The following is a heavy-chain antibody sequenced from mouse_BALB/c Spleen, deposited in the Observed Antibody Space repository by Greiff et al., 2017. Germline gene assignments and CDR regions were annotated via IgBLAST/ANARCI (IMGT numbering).Heavy chain of an antibody. CDR2: ISNGGGST. J-gene: IGHJ4*01. D-gene: IGHD2-4*01. Sequence: EVKLMESGGGLVPPGGSLKLSCAASGFTFSSYTMSWVRQTPEKRLEWVAYISNGGGSTYYPDTVKGRFTISRDNAKNTLYLQMSSLKSEDTAMYYCARRGDYAMDYWGQGTAVTGSS. V-gene: IGHV5-12-2*01. CDR3: ARRGDYAMDY. CDR1: GFTFSSYT.